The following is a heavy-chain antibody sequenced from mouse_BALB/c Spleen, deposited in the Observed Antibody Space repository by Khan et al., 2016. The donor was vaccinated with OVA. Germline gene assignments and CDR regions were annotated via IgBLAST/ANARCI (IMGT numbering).Heavy chain of an antibody. CDR2: IDPFSGGT. J-gene: IGHJ3*01. Sequence: EVQLQQSGPELMKPGASVKISCKASGYSFTSYYIHWVMQSHGTSLEWIGYIDPFSGGTTYNQKFKGKATLTGDKSSSTADIHISNLTSEDSAFYYCTRHGYVAWFTYCGQGTLVTVSA. V-gene: IGHV1S135*01. CDR1: GYSFTSYY. CDR3: TRHGYVAWFTY. D-gene: IGHD2-2*01.